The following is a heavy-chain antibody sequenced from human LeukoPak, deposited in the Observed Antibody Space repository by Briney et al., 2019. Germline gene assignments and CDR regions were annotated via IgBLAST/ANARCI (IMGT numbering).Heavy chain of an antibody. CDR1: GFTFSSYW. J-gene: IGHJ4*02. Sequence: GGSLRLSCAASGFTFSSYWMTWVRQAPGKGLEWVAYMKQDGSEVYYVDSVKGRFTISRDNANNSLYLQMNSLRAEDTALYYCARGVYQFDYWGQGTLVTVSS. V-gene: IGHV3-7*01. CDR2: MKQDGSEV. D-gene: IGHD3-16*02. CDR3: ARGVYQFDY.